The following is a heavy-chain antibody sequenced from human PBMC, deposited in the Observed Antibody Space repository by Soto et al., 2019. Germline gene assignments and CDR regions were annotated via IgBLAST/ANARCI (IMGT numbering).Heavy chain of an antibody. V-gene: IGHV3-64D*08. Sequence: PWGSLRLSCSASGFTFSSYAMHWVRQAPGKGLEYVSAISSNGGSTYYADSVKGRFTTSRDNSKNTLYLQMSSLRAEDTAVYYCVKISVVVPAALLGGMDVWGQGTTVNVSS. CDR1: GFTFSSYA. CDR2: ISSNGGST. J-gene: IGHJ6*02. CDR3: VKISVVVPAALLGGMDV. D-gene: IGHD2-2*01.